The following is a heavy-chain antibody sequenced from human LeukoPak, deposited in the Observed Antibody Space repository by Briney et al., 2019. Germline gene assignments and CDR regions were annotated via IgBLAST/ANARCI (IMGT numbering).Heavy chain of an antibody. CDR2: IYYSGTT. J-gene: IGHJ4*02. V-gene: IGHV4-59*01. Sequence: PSETLSLTCTVSGDSTSNFYWNWIRQPPGKGLEWIGYIYYSGTTNYNPSLKSRVTISVDTSKNQFSLKLSSVTAADTAVYYCARGVYIAAAQYGYWGQGTLVTVSS. CDR3: ARGVYIAAAQYGY. CDR1: GDSTSNFY. D-gene: IGHD6-13*01.